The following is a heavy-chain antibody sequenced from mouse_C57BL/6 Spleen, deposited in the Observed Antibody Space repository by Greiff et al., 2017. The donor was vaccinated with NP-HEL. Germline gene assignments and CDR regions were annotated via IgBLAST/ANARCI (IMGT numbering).Heavy chain of an antibody. CDR1: GYTFTDYY. CDR2: INPNNGGT. Sequence: EVQLQQSGPELVKPGASVKISCKASGYTFTDYYMNWVKQSHGKSLEWIGDINPNNGGTSYNQKFKGKATLTVDKSSSTAYMELRSLTSEDSAVYYCARGGYDSEAYYAMDYWGQGTSVTVSS. D-gene: IGHD2-4*01. V-gene: IGHV1-26*01. J-gene: IGHJ4*01. CDR3: ARGGYDSEAYYAMDY.